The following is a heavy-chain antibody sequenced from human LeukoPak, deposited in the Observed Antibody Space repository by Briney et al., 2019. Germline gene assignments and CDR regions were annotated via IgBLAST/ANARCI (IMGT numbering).Heavy chain of an antibody. CDR3: ARLWGGSWYENPFDY. Sequence: GESLKISCKGSGYKFTTYWIVWVRQMPGIGLEWMGIIYPGNSDTRYSPSFQGQVTISADKSISTAYLQWSSLKAADSAIYYCARLWGGSWYENPFDYWGQGTLVTVSS. V-gene: IGHV5-51*01. D-gene: IGHD6-13*01. CDR1: GYKFTTYW. J-gene: IGHJ4*02. CDR2: IYPGNSDT.